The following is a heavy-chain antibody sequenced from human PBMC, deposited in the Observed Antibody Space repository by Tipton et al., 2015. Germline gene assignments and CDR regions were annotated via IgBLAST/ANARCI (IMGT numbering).Heavy chain of an antibody. CDR2: IHHGGTT. J-gene: IGHJ4*02. CDR1: GGSVTNSTYY. CDR3: AREVWYNDSTGYDY. V-gene: IGHV4-39*07. Sequence: TLSLTCTVSGGSVTNSTYYWGWVRQPPGKGLEWIGEIHHGGTTNYNPSLRSRVTMSVDTSKNQFSLHLSSVTAADTAVYYCAREVWYNDSTGYDYWGQGTLVTVSS. D-gene: IGHD3-22*01.